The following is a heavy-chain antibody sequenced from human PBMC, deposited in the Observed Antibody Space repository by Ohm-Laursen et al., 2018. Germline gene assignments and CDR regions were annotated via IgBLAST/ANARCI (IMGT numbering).Heavy chain of an antibody. V-gene: IGHV3-21*01. J-gene: IGHJ4*02. D-gene: IGHD5-18*01. CDR2: LSGSGINA. CDR3: ARGGYSSIGY. CDR1: GFIFSNYA. Sequence: SLRLSCAASGFIFSNYAMTWVRQAPGRGLEWVSSLSGSGINAYYADSVEGRFTISRDNAKNSLYLQMNSLRAEDTAVYYCARGGYSSIGYWGQGTLVTVSS.